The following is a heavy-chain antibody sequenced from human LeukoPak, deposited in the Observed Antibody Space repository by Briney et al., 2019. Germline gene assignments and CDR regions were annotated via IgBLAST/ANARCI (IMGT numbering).Heavy chain of an antibody. Sequence: SETLTLTCAVSGGSISSSSSNCWTWVRQPPGKGLEWIGEIYHSGATNYNPSLKSRVTMLLDKSKNQFSLNLNSVTAADTAVYYCARNGGNSDFDYWGQGTLVTVSS. CDR2: IYHSGAT. J-gene: IGHJ4*02. CDR3: ARNGGNSDFDY. CDR1: GGSISSSSSNC. V-gene: IGHV4-4*02. D-gene: IGHD4-23*01.